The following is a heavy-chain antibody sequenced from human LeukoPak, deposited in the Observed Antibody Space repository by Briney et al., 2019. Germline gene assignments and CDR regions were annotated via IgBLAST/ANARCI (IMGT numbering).Heavy chain of an antibody. CDR2: ISYDGSNK. CDR3: ARDPTIVGVVISQYYYGMDV. Sequence: GGSLRLSCAASGLTFSSYAMHWVRQAPRKGLEWVAVISYDGSNKYYADSVKGRFTISRDNSKNTLYLQMNSLRAEDTAVYYCARDPTIVGVVISQYYYGMDVWGQGTKVSVS. V-gene: IGHV3-30-3*01. J-gene: IGHJ6*01. D-gene: IGHD3-3*01. CDR1: GLTFSSYA.